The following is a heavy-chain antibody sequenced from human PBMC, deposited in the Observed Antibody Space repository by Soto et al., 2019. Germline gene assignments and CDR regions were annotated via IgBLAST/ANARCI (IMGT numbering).Heavy chain of an antibody. CDR2: IRAYNGDT. CDR1: GYIFTTYI. J-gene: IGHJ6*02. CDR3: ARIAAESDFAMDV. V-gene: IGHV1-18*01. Sequence: QVQLVQSGAEVKKPGASLKVSCKASGYIFTTYIITWVRQAPGQGLEWMGWIRAYNGDTTYPQKVQGRVTMIMDTSTSTAYMELRSLRSDDSAVYYCARIAAESDFAMDVWGQGTTVTVS. D-gene: IGHD6-25*01.